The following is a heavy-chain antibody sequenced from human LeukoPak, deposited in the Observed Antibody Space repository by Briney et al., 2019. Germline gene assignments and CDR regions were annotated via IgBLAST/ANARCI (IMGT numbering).Heavy chain of an antibody. V-gene: IGHV4-34*01. Sequence: PSETLSLTCANYGGSFSGYYWSWIRQPPGKGLEWIGEINHSGSTNYNPSLKSRVTISVDTSKNQFSLKLTSVTAADTAVYYCTRDSHLGSYNWFDPWGQGTLVTVSS. CDR2: INHSGST. CDR1: GGSFSGYY. D-gene: IGHD1-26*01. J-gene: IGHJ5*02. CDR3: TRDSHLGSYNWFDP.